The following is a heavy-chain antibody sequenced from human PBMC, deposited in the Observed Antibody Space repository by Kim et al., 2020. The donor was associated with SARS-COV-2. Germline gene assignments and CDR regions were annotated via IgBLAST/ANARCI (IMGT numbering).Heavy chain of an antibody. CDR2: IYYSGST. J-gene: IGHJ5*02. V-gene: IGHV4-39*01. D-gene: IGHD2-21*01. CDR1: GGSISSSSYY. CDR3: AKGLLWNNWFDP. Sequence: SETLSLTCTVSGGSISSSSYYWGWIRQPPGKGLEWIGSIYYSGSTYYNPSLKSRVTISVDTSKNQFSLKLSSVTAADTAVYYCAKGLLWNNWFDPWGQGTLVTVSS.